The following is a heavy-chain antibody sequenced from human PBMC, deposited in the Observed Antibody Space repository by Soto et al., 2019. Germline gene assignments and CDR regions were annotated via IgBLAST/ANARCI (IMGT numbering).Heavy chain of an antibody. D-gene: IGHD3-10*01. CDR3: ARDGVYYGSGSLASGFDP. CDR2: IYYSGST. J-gene: IGHJ5*02. Sequence: SETLSRTCTVSGGSISSYYWSWIRQPPGKGLEWIGYIYYSGSTNYNPSLKSRVTISVDTSKNQFSLKLSSVTAADTAVYYCARDGVYYGSGSLASGFDPWGQGTLVTVSS. CDR1: GGSISSYY. V-gene: IGHV4-59*01.